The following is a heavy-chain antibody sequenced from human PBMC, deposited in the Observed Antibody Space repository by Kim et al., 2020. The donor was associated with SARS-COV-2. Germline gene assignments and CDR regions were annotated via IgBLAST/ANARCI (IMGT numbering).Heavy chain of an antibody. Sequence: SETLSLTCAVYGGSFSGYYWSWIRQPPGKGLEWIGEINHSGSTNYNPSLKSRVTISVDTSKNQFSLKLSSVTAADTAVYYCASHWKVATIEGTARGYFDYWGQGTLVTVSS. CDR1: GGSFSGYY. D-gene: IGHD5-12*01. J-gene: IGHJ4*02. CDR3: ASHWKVATIEGTARGYFDY. V-gene: IGHV4-34*01. CDR2: INHSGST.